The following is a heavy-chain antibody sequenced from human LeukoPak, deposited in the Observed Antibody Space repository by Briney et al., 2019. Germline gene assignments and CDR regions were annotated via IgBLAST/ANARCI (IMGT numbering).Heavy chain of an antibody. Sequence: QSGGSLRLSCAASGLAFSSHGMNWVRQAPGKGLEWVSYISTSGGSIYYADSVRGRFTISRDNAMSSLFLQMNSLRTEDTAVYYRARDSFDSSVSYWGQGTLVTVSS. V-gene: IGHV3-48*03. CDR3: ARDSFDSSVSY. D-gene: IGHD3-22*01. CDR1: GLAFSSHG. J-gene: IGHJ4*02. CDR2: ISTSGGSI.